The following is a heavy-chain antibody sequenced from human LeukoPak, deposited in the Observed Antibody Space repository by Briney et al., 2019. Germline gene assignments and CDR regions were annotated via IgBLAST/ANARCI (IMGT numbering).Heavy chain of an antibody. J-gene: IGHJ4*02. CDR3: ATGSGNYYSY. V-gene: IGHV3-21*01. CDR2: ISSSSIYI. Sequence: PGGSLRLSCAVSGFTFNNHSMNWVRQAPGKGLEWVSSISSSSIYIYHADSVKGRFTISRDNAKNSLYLQMNSLRAEDTAVYYCATGSGNYYSYWGQGTLVTVAS. CDR1: GFTFNNHS. D-gene: IGHD1-26*01.